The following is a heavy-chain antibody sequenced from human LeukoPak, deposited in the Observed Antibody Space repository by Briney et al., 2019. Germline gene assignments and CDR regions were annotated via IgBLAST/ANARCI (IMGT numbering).Heavy chain of an antibody. CDR2: TYYRSKWYN. V-gene: IGHV6-1*01. Sequence: SQTLSLTCAISGDSVSSNSAAWNWLRQSPSRGLEWLGRTYYRSKWYNDYAVSVKSRITINPDTSKNQFSLQLNSVTPEDTAVYYCAREITAAPEYFDYWGQGTLVTVSS. J-gene: IGHJ4*02. D-gene: IGHD6-13*01. CDR1: GDSVSSNSAA. CDR3: AREITAAPEYFDY.